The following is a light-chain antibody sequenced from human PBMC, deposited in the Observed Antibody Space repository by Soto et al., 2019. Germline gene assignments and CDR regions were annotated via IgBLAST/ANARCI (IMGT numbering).Light chain of an antibody. CDR3: QQYGYSPQT. V-gene: IGKV3-20*01. J-gene: IGKJ1*01. CDR2: GAS. Sequence: IVMPQYPATLSVSQGYRATLYFRARQSVSSNLAWYQQKPGQAPRLLIYGASNRATGIPDRFSGSGSGTDFTLTISRLEPEDFAVYYCQQYGYSPQTFGQGTKVDI. CDR1: QSVSSN.